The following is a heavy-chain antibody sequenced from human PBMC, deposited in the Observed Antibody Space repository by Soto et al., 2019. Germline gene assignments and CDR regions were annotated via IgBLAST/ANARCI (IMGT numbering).Heavy chain of an antibody. CDR2: MNPLNGDT. V-gene: IGHV1-3*01. J-gene: IGHJ3*02. CDR3: ARGNSGAFDI. Sequence: QVQLVQSGAEVKKPGASVKVSCKASGYTLTTYSMHWVRQAPGQRLEWMGWMNPLNGDTKYSQRFQGRLTIIRDPSASTAYMELSSLRSEDTAIYYCARGNSGAFDIWGQGTMVTVSS. D-gene: IGHD6-19*01. CDR1: GYTLTTYS.